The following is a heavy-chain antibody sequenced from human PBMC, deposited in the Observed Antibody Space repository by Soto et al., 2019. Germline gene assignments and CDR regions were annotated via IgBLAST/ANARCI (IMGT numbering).Heavy chain of an antibody. J-gene: IGHJ5*02. CDR2: IDPRDSQT. Sequence: WVRQMPGKGLEWMGRIDPRDSQTNYSPSFQGHVTISVDKSISTAYLQWDSLKASDTAMYYCARPFCSTDTCDSWFDPWGQGTLVTVSS. V-gene: IGHV5-10-1*01. CDR3: ARPFCSTDTCDSWFDP. D-gene: IGHD1-26*01.